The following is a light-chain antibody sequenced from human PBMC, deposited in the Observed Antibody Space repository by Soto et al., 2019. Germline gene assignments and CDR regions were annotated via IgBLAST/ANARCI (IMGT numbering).Light chain of an antibody. Sequence: DIQMTQSPSSLSASVGDRVTITCQASQDINKNLIWYQQKPGKAPKLLIYDASDLETGVPSRFSGSGSGTGFTFNISSLQPEDFATYYCQQYESLPLTFGQGTRLEI. CDR1: QDINKN. V-gene: IGKV1-33*01. CDR3: QQYESLPLT. CDR2: DAS. J-gene: IGKJ5*01.